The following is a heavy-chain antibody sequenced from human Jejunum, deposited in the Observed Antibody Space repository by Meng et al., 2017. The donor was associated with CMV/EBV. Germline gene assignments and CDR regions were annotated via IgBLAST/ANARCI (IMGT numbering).Heavy chain of an antibody. CDR3: ARYYIY. CDR2: INDIGST. Sequence: SETLSLTCGFSCGFFSGYYWSSIRQPPGKGLEWIGEINDIGSTNYNPSLKSRVSISVDTSKKQFSLKLTSVTAADTAVYYCARYYIYWGQGTLVTVSS. D-gene: IGHD3-10*01. J-gene: IGHJ4*02. CDR1: CGFFSGYY. V-gene: IGHV4-34*01.